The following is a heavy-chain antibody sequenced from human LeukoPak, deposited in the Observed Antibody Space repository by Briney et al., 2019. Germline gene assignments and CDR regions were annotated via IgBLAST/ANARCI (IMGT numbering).Heavy chain of an antibody. Sequence: PSETLSLTCTVSGGSISSYYWSWIRQPAGKGLEWIGRIYTSGSTNYNPSLKSRVTISVDTSKNQFSLKLSSVTAADTAVYYCASSRLASQYSVAGSGSYKSWGQGTLVTVSS. CDR2: IYTSGST. CDR1: GGSISSYY. D-gene: IGHD3-10*01. V-gene: IGHV4-4*07. J-gene: IGHJ5*02. CDR3: ASSRLASQYSVAGSGSYKS.